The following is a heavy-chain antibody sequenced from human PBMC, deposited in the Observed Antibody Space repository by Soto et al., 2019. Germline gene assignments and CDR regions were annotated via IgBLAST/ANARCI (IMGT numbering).Heavy chain of an antibody. CDR3: ARAAMGGSSWPFDY. CDR2: IYHSGST. J-gene: IGHJ4*02. CDR1: GGSISSSNW. D-gene: IGHD6-13*01. Sequence: QVQLQESGPGLVKPSGTLTLTCAVSGGSISSSNWWSWVRQPPGKGLEWIGEIYHSGSTNYNPSRKSRLTIXVXRXXNQFSPKLSSVTAADTAVYYCARAAMGGSSWPFDYWGQGTLVTVSS. V-gene: IGHV4-4*02.